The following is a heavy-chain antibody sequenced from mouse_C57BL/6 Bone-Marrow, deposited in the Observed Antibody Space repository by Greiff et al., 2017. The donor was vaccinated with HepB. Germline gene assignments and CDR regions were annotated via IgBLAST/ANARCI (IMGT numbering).Heavy chain of an antibody. CDR3: AIYIPYYYGSIYYAMDY. CDR1: GYTFTSYW. Sequence: VQLQHPGAELVKPGASVKVSCKASGYTFTSYWMHWVKQRPGQGLEWIGRIHPSDSDTNYNQKFKGKATLTVDKSSSTAYMQLSSLTSEDSAVYYCAIYIPYYYGSIYYAMDYWGQGTSVTVSS. D-gene: IGHD1-1*01. J-gene: IGHJ4*01. V-gene: IGHV1-74*01. CDR2: IHPSDSDT.